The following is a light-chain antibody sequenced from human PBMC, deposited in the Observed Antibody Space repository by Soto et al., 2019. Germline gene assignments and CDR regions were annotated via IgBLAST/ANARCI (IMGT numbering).Light chain of an antibody. CDR2: EVT. CDR3: SSYTSRSTLV. CDR1: SSDVGGYNY. J-gene: IGLJ1*01. V-gene: IGLV2-14*01. Sequence: QSVLTQPASVSGSPGQSITISCTVTSSDVGGYNYVSWHQQHPGKAPKLMIYEVTNRPSGVSNRFSGSKSGNTASLTISGLQAEDEADYYCSSYTSRSTLVFGTGTKLTVL.